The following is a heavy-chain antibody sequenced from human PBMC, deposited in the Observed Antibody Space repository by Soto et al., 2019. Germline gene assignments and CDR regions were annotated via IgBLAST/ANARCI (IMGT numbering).Heavy chain of an antibody. Sequence: GGSLRLSCAPSGFTFSSYSMNWVRQAPGKGLEWVSSISSSSSYIYYADSVKGRFTISRDNAKNSLYLQMNSLRAEDTAVYYCARDLGPGMQLWYFDYWGQGT. J-gene: IGHJ4*02. CDR1: GFTFSSYS. CDR2: ISSSSSYI. D-gene: IGHD5-18*01. CDR3: ARDLGPGMQLWYFDY. V-gene: IGHV3-21*01.